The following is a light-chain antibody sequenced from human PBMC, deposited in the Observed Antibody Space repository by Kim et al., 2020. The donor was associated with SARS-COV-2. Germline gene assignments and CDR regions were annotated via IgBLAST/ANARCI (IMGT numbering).Light chain of an antibody. CDR1: SSNIEKNY. Sequence: QSVLTQPPSASGTPGQRVTISCSGSSSNIEKNYVYWYQQVPGTAPKVPIYVNNQRPSGVPDRFSGSKSGTSASLAISGLRSEDGADYYCAAWDDRLSGRVFGGGTQRNVL. V-gene: IGLV1-47*01. J-gene: IGLJ3*02. CDR3: AAWDDRLSGRV. CDR2: VNN.